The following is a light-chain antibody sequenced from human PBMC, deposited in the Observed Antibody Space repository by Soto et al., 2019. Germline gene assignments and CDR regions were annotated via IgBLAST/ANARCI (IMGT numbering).Light chain of an antibody. CDR3: QQYGSSRK. CDR1: QSVSSSY. J-gene: IGKJ1*01. CDR2: GAS. Sequence: EIVLTQSPCTLSLSPGERATLSFRASQSVSSSYLAWYQQKPGQAPRLLIYGASSRATGIPDRFSGSGSGTDFTLTISRLEPEDFAVYYCQQYGSSRKFGQGTKVDIK. V-gene: IGKV3-20*01.